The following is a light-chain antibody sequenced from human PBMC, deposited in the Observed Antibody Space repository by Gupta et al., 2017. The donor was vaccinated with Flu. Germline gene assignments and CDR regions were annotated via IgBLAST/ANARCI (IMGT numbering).Light chain of an antibody. CDR2: EVN. Sequence: QSALTQPASVSGSPGQSITISCTGTSSDVGGYKYVSWYQQHPGKAPKLMVFEVNNRPSGVSNRFSGSKSGNMASLSISGLQPEDEAVYYCSSYTTSSTVVFGGGTKLTVL. V-gene: IGLV2-14*01. CDR3: SSYTTSSTVV. CDR1: SSDVGGYKY. J-gene: IGLJ2*01.